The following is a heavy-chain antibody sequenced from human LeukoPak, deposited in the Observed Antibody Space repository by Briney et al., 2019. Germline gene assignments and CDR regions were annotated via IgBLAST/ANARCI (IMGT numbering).Heavy chain of an antibody. CDR1: GGSFSGYY. CDR3: AKQSNYDILTGSQTYFDY. Sequence: KASETLSLTCAVYGGSFSGYYWSWIRQPPGKGLEWIGEINHSGSTNYNPSLKSRVTISVDTSKNQFSLKLSSVTAADTAVYYCAKQSNYDILTGSQTYFDYWGQGTLVTVSS. J-gene: IGHJ4*02. V-gene: IGHV4-34*01. CDR2: INHSGST. D-gene: IGHD3-9*01.